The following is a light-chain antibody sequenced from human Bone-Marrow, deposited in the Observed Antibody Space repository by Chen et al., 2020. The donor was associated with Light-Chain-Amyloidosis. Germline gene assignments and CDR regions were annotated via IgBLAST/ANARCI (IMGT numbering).Light chain of an antibody. V-gene: IGKV3-20*01. CDR2: GSS. CDR1: QTISSNY. CDR3: QQYGTSPLT. Sequence: EFVLTRSPGTLSLSPGEGANLSCRASQTISSNYLTWYQQKFGQAPRLLIYGSSSRATGIPDRFTGSGSGTDFTLTINRLEPEDFAMYYCQQYGTSPLTFGGGTKVEIK. J-gene: IGKJ4*01.